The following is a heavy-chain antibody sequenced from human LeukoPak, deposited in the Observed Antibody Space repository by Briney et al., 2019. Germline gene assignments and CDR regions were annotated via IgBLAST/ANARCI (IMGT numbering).Heavy chain of an antibody. Sequence: ASVKDSCQASGYTFTSYYMHWVRQAPGQGLEWMGIINPSGGSTSYAQKFQGRVTMTRDTSTSTVYMELSSLRSEDTAVYYCARGDSSGWYDDYYYYYGMDVWGQGTTVTVSS. CDR3: ARGDSSGWYDDYYYYYGMDV. CDR2: INPSGGST. J-gene: IGHJ6*02. D-gene: IGHD6-19*01. V-gene: IGHV1-46*01. CDR1: GYTFTSYY.